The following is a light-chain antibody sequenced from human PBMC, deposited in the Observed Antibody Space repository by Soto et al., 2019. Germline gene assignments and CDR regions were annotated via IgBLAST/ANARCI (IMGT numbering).Light chain of an antibody. Sequence: QSVLTQPPSASGTPGQRVTISCSGSSSNIGSNYIYWYQQIPGTAPTIVIYTNNQRPSGVPDRFSGSKSGTSASLAISGLRSEDEAVYYCAARDDRLSGPVFGGGTKLTVL. CDR1: SSNIGSNY. J-gene: IGLJ2*01. CDR3: AARDDRLSGPV. CDR2: TNN. V-gene: IGLV1-47*02.